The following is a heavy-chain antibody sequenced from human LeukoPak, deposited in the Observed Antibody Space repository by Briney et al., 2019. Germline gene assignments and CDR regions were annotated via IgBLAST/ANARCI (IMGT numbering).Heavy chain of an antibody. CDR2: IHTSGST. D-gene: IGHD6-6*01. CDR1: GGSISSYY. CDR3: AREGSMTARPFVSTDY. V-gene: IGHV4-4*07. J-gene: IGHJ4*02. Sequence: SETLSLTCTVSGGSISSYYWSWIRQPAGKGLQWIGRIHTSGSTDYNPSLGSRVTMSVDTSKNQFSLKLSSVTAADTAVYYCAREGSMTARPFVSTDYWGQGTLVTVSS.